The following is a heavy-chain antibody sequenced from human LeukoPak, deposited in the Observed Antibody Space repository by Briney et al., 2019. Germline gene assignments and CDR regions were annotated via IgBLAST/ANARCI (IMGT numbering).Heavy chain of an antibody. CDR1: GFTFSSYG. D-gene: IGHD6-19*01. V-gene: IGHV3-30*02. CDR2: IRYDGSNK. Sequence: GGSLRLSCAASGFTFSSYGMHWVRQAPGKGLEWVAFIRYDGSNKYYADSVKGRFTISRDNSKNTLYLQMNSLRAEDTAVYYCAKASIAVAGMVQPFDYWGQGTLVTVSS. J-gene: IGHJ4*02. CDR3: AKASIAVAGMVQPFDY.